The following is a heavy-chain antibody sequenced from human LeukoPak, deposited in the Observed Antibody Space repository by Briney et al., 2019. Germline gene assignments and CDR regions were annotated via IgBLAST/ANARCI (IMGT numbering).Heavy chain of an antibody. Sequence: SETLSLTCTVSGGSVSSGSYYWSWIRQPPGKRLEWIGCFYYSGGTDYNPSLKSRVTISVATSSNQLSLKLSSVTAVDTAVYYCARRSGYTSGWYEYWGQGILVTVSS. J-gene: IGHJ4*02. D-gene: IGHD6-19*01. CDR2: FYYSGGT. CDR3: ARRSGYTSGWYEY. V-gene: IGHV4-61*01. CDR1: GGSVSSGSYY.